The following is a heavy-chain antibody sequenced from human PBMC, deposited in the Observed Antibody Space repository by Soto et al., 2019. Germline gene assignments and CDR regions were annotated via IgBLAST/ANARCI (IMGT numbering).Heavy chain of an antibody. CDR3: ATSSDYYDSSGYYTPLDY. CDR2: FDPEDGET. D-gene: IGHD3-22*01. J-gene: IGHJ4*02. V-gene: IGHV1-24*01. CDR1: GYTLTELS. Sequence: ASVKVSCKVSGYTLTELSMHWVRQAPGKGLEWMGGFDPEDGETIYAQKFQGRVTMTEDTSTDTAYMELSSLRSEDTAVYYCATSSDYYDSSGYYTPLDYWGQGTLVTVSS.